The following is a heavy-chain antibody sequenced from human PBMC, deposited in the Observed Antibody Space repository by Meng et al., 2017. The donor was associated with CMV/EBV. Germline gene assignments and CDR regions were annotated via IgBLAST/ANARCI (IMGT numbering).Heavy chain of an antibody. CDR2: INHSGST. D-gene: IGHD4-23*01. V-gene: IGHV4-34*01. Sequence: GSLRLSCAVYGGSFSGYYWSWIRQPPGKGLEWIGEINHSGSTNYNPSLKSRVTISVDTSKNQFSLKLSSVTAADTAVYYCARVGAVVTPHIRNRIPNWFDPWGQGTLVTVSS. CDR1: GGSFSGYY. CDR3: ARVGAVVTPHIRNRIPNWFDP. J-gene: IGHJ5*02.